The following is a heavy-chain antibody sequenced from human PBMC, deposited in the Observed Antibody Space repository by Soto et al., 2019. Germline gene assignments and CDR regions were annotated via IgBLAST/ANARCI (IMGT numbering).Heavy chain of an antibody. J-gene: IGHJ5*02. CDR3: ARDRTDSGYYTNWLDP. V-gene: IGHV1-69*06. CDR2: IVPIFGTT. Sequence: SVTVSCKASGGTFGSDAITWVRQAPGQGLEWVGRIVPIFGTTNYAQNLQGRVTISADKSTLTSYMELHSLTSDDTALYYCARDRTDSGYYTNWLDPWGPGTQGTVSS. CDR1: GGTFGSDA. D-gene: IGHD3-22*01.